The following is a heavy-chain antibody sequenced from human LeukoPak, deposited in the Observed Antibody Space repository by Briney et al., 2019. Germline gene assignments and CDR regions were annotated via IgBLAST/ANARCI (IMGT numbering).Heavy chain of an antibody. Sequence: GASVKVSCKASGYTFTGYYMHWVRQAPGQGLEWMGWINPNSGGTNYAQKFQGRVTMTRDTSISTAYMELSRLRSDDTAVYYCARDLERFLEWLGLDPWGQGTLVTVSS. CDR3: ARDLERFLEWLGLDP. CDR2: INPNSGGT. V-gene: IGHV1-2*02. J-gene: IGHJ5*02. CDR1: GYTFTGYY. D-gene: IGHD3-3*01.